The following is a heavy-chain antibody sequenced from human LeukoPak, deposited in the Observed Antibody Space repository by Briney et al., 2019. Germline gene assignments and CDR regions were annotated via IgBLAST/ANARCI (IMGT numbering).Heavy chain of an antibody. J-gene: IGHJ6*02. V-gene: IGHV3-66*01. CDR1: GLTFSNHW. CDR3: ARDLVRYYGMDV. D-gene: IGHD3-10*01. CDR2: IYSGGST. Sequence: GGSLRLSCAASGLTFSNHWMHWVRQAPGKGLVWVSVIYSGGSTYYADSVKGRFTISRDNSKNTLYLQMNSLRAEDTAVYYCARDLVRYYGMDVWGQGTTVTVSS.